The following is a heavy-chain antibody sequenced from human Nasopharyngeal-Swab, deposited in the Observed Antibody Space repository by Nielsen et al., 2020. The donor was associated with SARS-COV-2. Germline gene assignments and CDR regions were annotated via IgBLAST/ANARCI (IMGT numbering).Heavy chain of an antibody. Sequence: GESLKTPCAAPGFTFSSYAMHWVRQAPGKGLEWVAVISYDGSNKYYADSVKGRFTISRDNSKNTLYLQMNSLRAEDTAVYYCERGSSGSYYEYFQHWGQGTLVTVSS. V-gene: IGHV3-30-3*01. CDR1: GFTFSSYA. J-gene: IGHJ1*01. D-gene: IGHD1-26*01. CDR3: ERGSSGSYYEYFQH. CDR2: ISYDGSNK.